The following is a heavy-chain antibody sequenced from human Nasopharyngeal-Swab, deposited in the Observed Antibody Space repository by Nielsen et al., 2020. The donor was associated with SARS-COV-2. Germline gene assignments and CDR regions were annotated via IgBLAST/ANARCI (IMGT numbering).Heavy chain of an antibody. CDR1: GYTFTSYG. V-gene: IGHV1-18*01. D-gene: IGHD1-7*01. CDR3: ARILRLELRTCGMDV. CDR2: ISAYNGNT. Sequence: ASVKVSCKASGYTFTSYGISLVRQAPGQGLEWMGWISAYNGNTNYAQKLQGRVTMTTDTSTSTAYMELRGLRSDDTAVYYCARILRLELRTCGMDVWGQGTTVTVSS. J-gene: IGHJ6*02.